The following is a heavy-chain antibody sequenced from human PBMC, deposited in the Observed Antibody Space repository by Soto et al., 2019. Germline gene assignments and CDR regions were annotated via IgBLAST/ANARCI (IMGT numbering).Heavy chain of an antibody. J-gene: IGHJ4*02. CDR3: ETADYGIFPY. CDR2: IDPRSGGT. CDR1: GYPFTTYY. Sequence: ASVKVSCKVSGYPFTTYYIHWVRQAPGQGLEWMGWIDPRSGGTVYEQKFQGRVTMTRDTSISTVYMGLSGLTSDDKALYYCETADYGIFPYWGQGSLVTVSS. D-gene: IGHD3-10*01. V-gene: IGHV1-2*02.